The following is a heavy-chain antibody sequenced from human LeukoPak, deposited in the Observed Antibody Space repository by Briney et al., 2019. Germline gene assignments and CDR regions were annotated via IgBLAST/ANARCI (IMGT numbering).Heavy chain of an antibody. J-gene: IGHJ4*02. V-gene: IGHV5-51*01. CDR3: ARVTGSITMIRGIHLGY. Sequence: GESLKISCQASGYSFPSYWIAWVRQMPGKGLEWMGIIYPGDSDTRYSPSFQGQVTISADKSISTAYLLWSSLKASDTAMYFCARVTGSITMIRGIHLGYWGQGTLVTVSS. CDR1: GYSFPSYW. D-gene: IGHD3-10*01. CDR2: IYPGDSDT.